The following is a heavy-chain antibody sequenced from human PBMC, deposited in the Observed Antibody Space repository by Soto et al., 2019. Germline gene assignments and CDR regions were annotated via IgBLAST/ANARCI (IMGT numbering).Heavy chain of an antibody. D-gene: IGHD6-13*01. J-gene: IGHJ4*02. CDR1: GGTFSSYA. CDR3: ATSTAAPSSSSWLFDY. CDR2: IIPIFGTA. Sequence: SVKVSCKASGGTFSSYAISWVRQAPGQGLEWMGGIIPIFGTANYAQKFQGRVTITADESTSTAYMELSSLRSEDTAVYYCATSTAAPSSSSWLFDYWGQGTLVTVSS. V-gene: IGHV1-69*13.